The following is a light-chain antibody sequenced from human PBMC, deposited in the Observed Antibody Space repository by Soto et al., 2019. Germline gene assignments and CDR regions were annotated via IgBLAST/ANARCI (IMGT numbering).Light chain of an antibody. J-gene: IGKJ5*01. CDR1: QSVSSSY. Sequence: EIVLTQSSGTLSLSPGERATLSCRASQSVSSSYLAWYQQKPGQAPRLLIYGASSRATGIPDRFSGSGSGTDFTLTISRLEPEDFAVYYCQQYGSSPPITFGQGTPLEIK. CDR3: QQYGSSPPIT. V-gene: IGKV3-20*01. CDR2: GAS.